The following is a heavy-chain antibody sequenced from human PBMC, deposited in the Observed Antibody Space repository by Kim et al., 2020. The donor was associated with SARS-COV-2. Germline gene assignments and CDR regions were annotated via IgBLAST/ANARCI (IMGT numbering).Heavy chain of an antibody. CDR1: GGSFSGYY. D-gene: IGHD1-26*01. CDR3: ARGRVSRRYSGSPNGFGY. V-gene: IGHV4-34*01. Sequence: SQTLSLTCAVYGGSFSGYYWSWLRQPPGKGLEWIGEIHHSGSTNYNPSLKSRVTISVDTSKNQFSLKLSSVTAADTAVYYCARGRVSRRYSGSPNGFGYWGQGTLVTVSS. J-gene: IGHJ4*02. CDR2: IHHSGST.